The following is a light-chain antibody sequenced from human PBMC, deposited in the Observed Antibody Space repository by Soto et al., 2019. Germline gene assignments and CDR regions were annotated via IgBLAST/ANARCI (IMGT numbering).Light chain of an antibody. CDR1: QSVSSS. V-gene: IGKV3-15*01. CDR2: GAS. J-gene: IGKJ1*01. CDR3: QQYNNWTWT. Sequence: EIVLTQSPGTLSLSAGERATLSCRASQSVSSSFLAWYQQKPGQAPRLLMHGASTRATGFPARFSGSGSGTDFTLTISSLKSEDFAVYDCQQYNNWTWTFGQGTKVDIK.